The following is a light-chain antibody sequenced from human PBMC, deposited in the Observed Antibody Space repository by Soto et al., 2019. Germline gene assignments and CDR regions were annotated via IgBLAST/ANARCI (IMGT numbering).Light chain of an antibody. V-gene: IGKV1-5*03. J-gene: IGKJ3*01. CDR3: QQYSGYSLFT. Sequence: DIQMTQSPSTLSASVGDRVTITCRASQSISSWLAWYQQKPGKAPKLLIYKASSLESGVPSRFSGSGSGTEFTLTIGGLQPDDFATYYCQQYSGYSLFTFGPGTKVDIK. CDR2: KAS. CDR1: QSISSW.